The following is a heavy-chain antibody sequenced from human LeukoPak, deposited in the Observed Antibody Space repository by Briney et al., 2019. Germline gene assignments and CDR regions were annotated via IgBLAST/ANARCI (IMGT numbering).Heavy chain of an antibody. CDR3: ARGPTTIAAAGNWFDP. D-gene: IGHD6-13*01. V-gene: IGHV1-2*02. CDR1: GYTFTGYY. CDR2: INPNSGGT. Sequence: ASVKVSCKASGYTFTGYYMHWVRQAPRQGLEWMGWINPNSGGTDYAQKFQGRVTMTRDTSISTAYMELSRLRSDDTAVYYCARGPTTIAAAGNWFDPWGQGALVTVSS. J-gene: IGHJ5*02.